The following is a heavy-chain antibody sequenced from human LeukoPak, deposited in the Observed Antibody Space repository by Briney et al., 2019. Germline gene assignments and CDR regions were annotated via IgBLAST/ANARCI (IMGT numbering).Heavy chain of an antibody. D-gene: IGHD2-15*01. CDR2: ISTYSDDA. J-gene: IGHJ4*02. V-gene: IGHV1-18*01. CDR3: ASGSYFFDF. Sequence: GASVKVSCEASGYTFTAYGITWVRQAPGQGLESMGWISTYSDDAKYAQKLQGRVTLTTDSSTNTAYMEVRSLRSDDTAVYYCASGSYFFDFWGQGTLVTVSS. CDR1: GYTFTAYG.